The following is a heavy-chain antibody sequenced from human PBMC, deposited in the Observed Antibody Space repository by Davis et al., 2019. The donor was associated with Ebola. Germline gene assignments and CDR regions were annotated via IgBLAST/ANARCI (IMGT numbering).Heavy chain of an antibody. Sequence: GESLKISCAASGFTFSRYAMSWVRQAPGKGLEWVSVISGSSGSTYYADFVKGRFTISRDNSKNTLYLQMNSLRVEDTAVYYCAKARSSWTPFDYWGQGTLVTVSS. J-gene: IGHJ4*02. V-gene: IGHV3-23*01. CDR3: AKARSSWTPFDY. CDR1: GFTFSRYA. D-gene: IGHD6-13*01. CDR2: ISGSSGST.